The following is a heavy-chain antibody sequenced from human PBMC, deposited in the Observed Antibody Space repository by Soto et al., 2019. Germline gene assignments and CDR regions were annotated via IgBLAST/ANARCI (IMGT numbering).Heavy chain of an antibody. D-gene: IGHD3-9*01. J-gene: IGHJ5*02. CDR3: ARVTYYDILTGPNWFDP. V-gene: IGHV6-1*01. CDR2: TYYRSKWYN. Sequence: PSQTLSLTCAISGDSVSSNSAAWNWIRQSPSRGLEWLGRTYYRSKWYNDYAVSVKSRITISPDTSKNQFSLQLNSVTPEDTAVYYCARVTYYDILTGPNWFDPWGQGALVTVSS. CDR1: GDSVSSNSAA.